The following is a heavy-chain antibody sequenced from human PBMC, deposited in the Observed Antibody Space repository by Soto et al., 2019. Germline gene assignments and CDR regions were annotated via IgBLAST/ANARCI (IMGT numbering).Heavy chain of an antibody. CDR3: ARQGTISNSRNWLDP. CDR2: IFPHDSDT. V-gene: IGHV5-51*01. J-gene: IGHJ5*02. D-gene: IGHD1-26*01. Sequence: PGESLKISCRASGFDFTDYWIAWVRQVPGKGLEWMGIIFPHDSDTRYNPSFQGQVSISADKSASTAYLQWSSLQASDTGIYYCARQGTISNSRNWLDPWGQGTLVTVSS. CDR1: GFDFTDYW.